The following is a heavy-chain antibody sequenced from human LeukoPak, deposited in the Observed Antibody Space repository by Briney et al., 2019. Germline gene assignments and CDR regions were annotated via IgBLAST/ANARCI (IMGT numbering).Heavy chain of an antibody. CDR3: ASLGAAAGTYDAFDI. J-gene: IGHJ3*02. CDR2: IYYSGST. Sequence: KSSETLSLTCTVSGGSISSSSYYWGWIRQPPGKGLEWIGSIYYSGSTYYNPSLKSRVTISVDTSKNQFSLKLSSVTAADTAVYYCASLGAAAGTYDAFDIWGQGTMVTVSS. CDR1: GGSISSSSYY. D-gene: IGHD6-13*01. V-gene: IGHV4-39*07.